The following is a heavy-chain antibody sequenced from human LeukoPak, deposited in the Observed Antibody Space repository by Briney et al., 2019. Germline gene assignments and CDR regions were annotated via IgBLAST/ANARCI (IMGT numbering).Heavy chain of an antibody. CDR1: GGSISSYY. V-gene: IGHV4-59*01. CDR2: IYYSGST. Sequence: SETLSLTCTVSGGSISSYYWSWIRQPPGKGLEWIGYIYYSGSTNYNPSLKSRVTISVDTSKNQFSLKLSSVTAADTAVYYCARDYDLGGGMVRRPNWYFDLWGRGTLVTVSS. CDR3: ARDYDLGGGMVRRPNWYFDL. D-gene: IGHD3-10*01. J-gene: IGHJ2*01.